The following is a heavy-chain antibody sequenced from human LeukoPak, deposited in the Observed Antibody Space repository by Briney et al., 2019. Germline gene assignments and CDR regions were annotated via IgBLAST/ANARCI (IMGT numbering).Heavy chain of an antibody. D-gene: IGHD2-8*01. V-gene: IGHV4-59*08. CDR3: ARNGANYYYYGLDL. CDR2: VYYSGST. CDR1: GGSISSYS. J-gene: IGHJ6*02. Sequence: PSETLSLTCTVSGGSISSYSWSWIRQPPGKGLDWIGYVYYSGSTNYNPSLKSRVTISVDTPKNQFSLRLNSVTAADTAVYFCARNGANYYYYGLDLWGQGTTVTVSS.